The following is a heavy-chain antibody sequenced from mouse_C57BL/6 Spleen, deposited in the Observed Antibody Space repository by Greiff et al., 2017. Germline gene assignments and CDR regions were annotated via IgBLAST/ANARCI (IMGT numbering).Heavy chain of an antibody. CDR2: ISSGSSTI. Sequence: EVKLVESGGGLVKPGGSLKLSCAASGFTFSDYGMHWVRQAPEKGLEWVAYISSGSSTINYADTVKGRFTISRDNAKNTLFLQMTSLRSEDTAMYYCAKSNFGPFAYWGQGTLVTVSA. CDR3: AKSNFGPFAY. V-gene: IGHV5-17*01. J-gene: IGHJ3*01. D-gene: IGHD3-1*01. CDR1: GFTFSDYG.